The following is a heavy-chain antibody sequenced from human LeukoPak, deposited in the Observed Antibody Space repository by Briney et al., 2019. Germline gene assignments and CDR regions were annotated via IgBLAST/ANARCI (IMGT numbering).Heavy chain of an antibody. Sequence: QPGRSLRLSCETSGFTFSDYAMHWVRQAPGKGLEWVAVISYDGSNKYYADSVKGRFTISRDNSKNTLYLQMNSLRAEDTAVYYCAKGTYSPNYYYGMDVWGQGTTVTVSS. J-gene: IGHJ6*02. D-gene: IGHD2-21*01. V-gene: IGHV3-30*18. CDR1: GFTFSDYA. CDR2: ISYDGSNK. CDR3: AKGTYSPNYYYGMDV.